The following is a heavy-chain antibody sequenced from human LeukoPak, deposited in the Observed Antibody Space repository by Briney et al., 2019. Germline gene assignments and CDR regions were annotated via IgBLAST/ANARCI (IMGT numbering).Heavy chain of an antibody. CDR3: ARGAVAGDAFDI. CDR2: SYYNGNT. J-gene: IGHJ3*02. CDR1: GGSITNYY. Sequence: SETLSLTCTVSGGSITNYYWSWIRQPPGKGLEWIGFSYYNGNTNYNPSLKSRVTISVDMSKNQFSLKLSSVTAADTAVYYCARGAVAGDAFDIWGQGTMVTVSS. D-gene: IGHD6-19*01. V-gene: IGHV4-59*01.